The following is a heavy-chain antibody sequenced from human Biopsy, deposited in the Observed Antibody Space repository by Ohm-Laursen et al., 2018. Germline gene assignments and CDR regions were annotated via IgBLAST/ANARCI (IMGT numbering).Heavy chain of an antibody. CDR2: INHSGST. Sequence: SDPLSFTCTVSGASIHLYYWSWLRPPPGKGLEWIGNINHSGSTNYNPSLKSRLTISVDTSKNQFSLKLTSVTAADTAVYYCARDLMAYCHTTSCDNFGMDVWGQETTVTVSS. CDR1: GASIHLYY. D-gene: IGHD2-2*01. V-gene: IGHV4-59*01. CDR3: ARDLMAYCHTTSCDNFGMDV. J-gene: IGHJ6*02.